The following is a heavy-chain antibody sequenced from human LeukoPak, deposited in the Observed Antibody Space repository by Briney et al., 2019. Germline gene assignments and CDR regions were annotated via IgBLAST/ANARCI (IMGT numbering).Heavy chain of an antibody. D-gene: IGHD3-10*01. J-gene: IGHJ3*02. CDR3: ARTSLHYFGSGSYSLDVFDI. CDR1: GFTFSTYA. V-gene: IGHV3-30-3*01. Sequence: GGSLRLSCAASGFTFSTYALHWIRQAPGKGLEWVAAITSDGSKKYYADSVKGRFTISRDNSKNTLYLQMNSLRADDTAVYFCARTSLHYFGSGSYSLDVFDIWGQGTMVTVSS. CDR2: ITSDGSKK.